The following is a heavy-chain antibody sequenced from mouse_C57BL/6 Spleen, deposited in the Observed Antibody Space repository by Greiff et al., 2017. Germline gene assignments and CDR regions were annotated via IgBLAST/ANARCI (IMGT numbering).Heavy chain of an antibody. CDR1: GYSITSGYD. J-gene: IGHJ2*01. Sequence: VQLQQSGPGMVKPSQSLSLTCTVTGYSITSGYDWHWIRHFPGNKLEWMGYISYSGSTNYNPSLKSRISITHDTSKNHFFLKLNSVTTEDTATYYCARGRAYYSNYFDYWGQGTTLTVSS. CDR2: ISYSGST. V-gene: IGHV3-1*01. D-gene: IGHD2-5*01. CDR3: ARGRAYYSNYFDY.